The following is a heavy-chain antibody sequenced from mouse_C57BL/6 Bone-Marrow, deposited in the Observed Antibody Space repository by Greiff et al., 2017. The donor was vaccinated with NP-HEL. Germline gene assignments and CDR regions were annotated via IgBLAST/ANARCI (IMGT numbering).Heavy chain of an antibody. CDR2: ISSGSSTI. CDR1: GFTFSDYG. Sequence: EVQRVESGGGLVKPGGSLKLSCAASGFTFSDYGMHWVRQAPEKGLEWVAYISSGSSTIYYADTVKGRFTISRDNAKNTLFLQMTSLRSEDTAMYYCARPIYYDYDVEAMDYWGQGTSVTVSS. J-gene: IGHJ4*01. CDR3: ARPIYYDYDVEAMDY. D-gene: IGHD2-4*01. V-gene: IGHV5-17*01.